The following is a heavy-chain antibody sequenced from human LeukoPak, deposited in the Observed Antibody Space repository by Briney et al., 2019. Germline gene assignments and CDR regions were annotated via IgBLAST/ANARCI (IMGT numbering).Heavy chain of an antibody. D-gene: IGHD4-17*01. CDR3: ARAERGTTVTTY. J-gene: IGHJ4*02. V-gene: IGHV3-7*01. Sequence: GGSLRLSCAVSGFTSSSYWMSWVRQAPGKGLEWVANINLDGSEKYYVDSVKGRFTISRDNAKNSLYLQVNSLRAEDTAVYYCARAERGTTVTTYWGQGTLVTVSS. CDR2: INLDGSEK. CDR1: GFTSSSYW.